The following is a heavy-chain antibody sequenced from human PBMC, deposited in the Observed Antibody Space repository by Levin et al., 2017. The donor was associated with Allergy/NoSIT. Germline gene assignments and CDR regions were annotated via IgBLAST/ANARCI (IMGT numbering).Heavy chain of an antibody. CDR3: ARLSYSSGWSNTADTQPSTNFEYYYYYDGMDV. CDR2: IYYSGST. D-gene: IGHD6-19*01. Sequence: SETLSLTCTVSGGSISSGGYYWSWIRQHPGKGLEWIGYIYYSGSTYYNPSLKSRVTISVDTSKNQFSLKLSSVTAADTAVYYCARLSYSSGWSNTADTQPSTNFEYYYYYDGMDVWGQGTTVTVSS. CDR1: GGSISSGGYY. V-gene: IGHV4-31*03. J-gene: IGHJ6*02.